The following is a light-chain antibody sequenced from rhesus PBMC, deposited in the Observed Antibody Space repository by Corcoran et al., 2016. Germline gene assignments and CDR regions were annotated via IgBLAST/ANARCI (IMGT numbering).Light chain of an antibody. CDR2: WAS. Sequence: DIVMTQSPDSLAVSLGERVTINCKSSQSLLYSSNNKNYLAWYQQKPGQAPKLLIYWASTRESGVPNRFSGSGAGTDFTLTFSGLQAEDVAVYYCQQYYSSPYSFGQGTKVEIK. CDR3: QQYYSSPYS. J-gene: IGKJ2*01. V-gene: IGKV4-1*01. CDR1: QSLLYSSNNKNY.